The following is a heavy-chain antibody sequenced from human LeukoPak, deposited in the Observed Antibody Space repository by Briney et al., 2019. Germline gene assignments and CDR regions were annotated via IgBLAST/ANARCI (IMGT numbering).Heavy chain of an antibody. D-gene: IGHD3-10*01. Sequence: SETLSLTCAVYGGSSSGYYWSWIRQPPGKGLEWIGEINHSGSTNYNPSLKSRVTLSGDTSNNQFSLKLSSVTAADTAVYYCARARQYYFGSGSYGWWGQGTLVTVSS. CDR2: INHSGST. CDR3: ARARQYYFGSGSYGW. CDR1: GGSSSGYY. V-gene: IGHV4-34*01. J-gene: IGHJ4*02.